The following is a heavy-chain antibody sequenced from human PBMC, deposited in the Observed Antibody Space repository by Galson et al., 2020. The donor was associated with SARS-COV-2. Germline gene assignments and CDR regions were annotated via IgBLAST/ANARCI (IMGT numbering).Heavy chain of an antibody. V-gene: IGHV3-30*04. Sequence: PGGSLRLSCAASGFPFSSYAMHWVRQAPGKALEWVAVISYDGSNKYYADSVKGRFTISRDNSKNTLYLQMNSLRAEDTAVYYCARDYYDSSGYYYVDFQHWGQGTLVTVSS. CDR2: ISYDGSNK. CDR3: ARDYYDSSGYYYVDFQH. J-gene: IGHJ1*01. D-gene: IGHD3-22*01. CDR1: GFPFSSYA.